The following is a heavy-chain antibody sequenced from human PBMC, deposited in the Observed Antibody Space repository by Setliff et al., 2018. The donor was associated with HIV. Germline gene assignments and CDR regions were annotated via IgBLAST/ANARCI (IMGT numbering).Heavy chain of an antibody. D-gene: IGHD4-17*01. CDR1: GFTFSSFG. J-gene: IGHJ6*02. Sequence: PGGSLRLSCAASGFTFSSFGMHWVRQAPGKGLEWVAFIPYHGTNKYNGDSVRGRFTISRDNSKNMLNLQMNSLRAEDTALYYCAKDIADYGGNSLYYYYGMDVWGQGTTVTVS. CDR2: IPYHGTNK. CDR3: AKDIADYGGNSLYYYYGMDV. V-gene: IGHV3-30*02.